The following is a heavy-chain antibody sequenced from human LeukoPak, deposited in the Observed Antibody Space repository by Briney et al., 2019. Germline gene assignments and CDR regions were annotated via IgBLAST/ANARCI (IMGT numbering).Heavy chain of an antibody. V-gene: IGHV5-51*01. Sequence: GASLKISCTGSGTSITTYRIGWVRPMPGKGLERMGIIYSGDSDTRYSPSFQGRVTISADKSISTAYPQWSSLKASDTAMYYCARRVDTSGFFQSWCRGTLVTVSS. D-gene: IGHD3-22*01. J-gene: IGHJ1*01. CDR2: IYSGDSDT. CDR3: ARRVDTSGFFQS. CDR1: GTSITTYR.